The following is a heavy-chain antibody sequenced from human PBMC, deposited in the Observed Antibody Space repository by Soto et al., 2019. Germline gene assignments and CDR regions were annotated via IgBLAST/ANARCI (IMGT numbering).Heavy chain of an antibody. J-gene: IGHJ4*02. Sequence: QVQLVQSGAEVKKPGASVKVSCKASGYTFTSYGIXXXXXXXXXGRAWMGWISAYNGNTNYAQKLQGRVTMTTDTXXXXXXXXXXXXXXXXXXXXYCARDXGSYALDYWGQGTLVTVSS. V-gene: IGHV1-18*01. CDR2: ISAYNGNT. CDR1: GYTFTSYG. CDR3: ARDXGSYALDY. D-gene: IGHD1-26*01.